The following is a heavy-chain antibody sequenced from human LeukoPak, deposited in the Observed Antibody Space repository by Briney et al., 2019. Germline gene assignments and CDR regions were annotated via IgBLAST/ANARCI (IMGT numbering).Heavy chain of an antibody. CDR1: GFTFSSHW. D-gene: IGHD3-22*01. CDR2: INQDGSQK. V-gene: IGHV3-7*01. J-gene: IGHJ4*02. Sequence: GGSLRLSCAGSGFTFSSHWIGWVRQAPGKGLEWVAHINQDGSQKYYVDSVEGRFAISRDNAKNSLYLQMNSLRAEDTAVYYCARGRHLSGSGYPFDYWGQGTLVTVSS. CDR3: ARGRHLSGSGYPFDY.